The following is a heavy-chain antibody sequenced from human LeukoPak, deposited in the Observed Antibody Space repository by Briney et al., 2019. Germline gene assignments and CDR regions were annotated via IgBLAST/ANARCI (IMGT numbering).Heavy chain of an antibody. CDR2: IYSGGST. CDR3: ASTQRGDYFDY. D-gene: IGHD2-15*01. J-gene: IGHJ4*02. Sequence: GGSLRLSCAASEFTVSSNYMSWIRQAPGKGLEWVSVIYSGGSTYYADSVKGRFTISRDKSKNTLYLQMNSLRAEDTAVYYCASTQRGDYFDYRGQGTLVTVSS. V-gene: IGHV3-66*01. CDR1: EFTVSSNY.